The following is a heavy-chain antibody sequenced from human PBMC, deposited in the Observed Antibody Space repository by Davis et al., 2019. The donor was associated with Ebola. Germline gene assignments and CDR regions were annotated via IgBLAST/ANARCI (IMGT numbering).Heavy chain of an antibody. CDR2: ISYDGSNK. J-gene: IGHJ4*02. V-gene: IGHV3-30*18. CDR3: AKADVVVVVAATVDY. Sequence: PGGSLRLSCVASGFTFSSYGMHWVRQAPGKGLEWVAVISYDGSNKYYADSVKGRFTISRDNSKNTLYLQMNSLRAEDTAVYYCAKADVVVVVAATVDYWGQGTLVTVSS. D-gene: IGHD2-15*01. CDR1: GFTFSSYG.